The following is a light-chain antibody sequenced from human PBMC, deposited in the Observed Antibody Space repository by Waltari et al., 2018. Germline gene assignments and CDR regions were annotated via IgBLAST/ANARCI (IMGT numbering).Light chain of an antibody. J-gene: IGKJ1*01. V-gene: IGKV1-17*01. CDR3: LQYNTYPWT. Sequence: DIQMTLSPSPLSASVGDRVTITCRASQGIRNYLGWYQQKPGKAPKRLIYAASSLQSGVPSRFSGSGSGTEFTLTISCLQPEDFASYYCLQYNTYPWTFGQGTKVEVK. CDR2: AAS. CDR1: QGIRNY.